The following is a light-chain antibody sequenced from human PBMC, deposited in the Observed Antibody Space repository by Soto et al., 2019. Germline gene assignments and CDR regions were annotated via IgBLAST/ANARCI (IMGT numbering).Light chain of an antibody. CDR2: AAS. J-gene: IGKJ5*01. CDR1: QGISSY. Sequence: IPLTQSPSSLSASVGDRVTITCRASQGISSYLAWYQQKPGKAPKLLIYAASTLQSGVPSRFSGSGSGTDFTLTISSLQPEDFANYYCQQLNSYPLTFGQGTRLEIK. CDR3: QQLNSYPLT. V-gene: IGKV1-9*01.